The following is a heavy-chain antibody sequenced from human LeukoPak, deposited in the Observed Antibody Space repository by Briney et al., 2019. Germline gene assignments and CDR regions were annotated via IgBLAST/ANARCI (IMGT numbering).Heavy chain of an antibody. V-gene: IGHV4-34*01. CDR3: AREYSSSSEGWFDP. CDR1: GGSFSGYY. D-gene: IGHD6-6*01. Sequence: SETLSLTCAVYGGSFSGYYWSWIRQPPENGLEWIGVITHSGSTNYNPSLKSRVTISVDTSKNQFSLKLSSVTAADTAVYYCAREYSSSSEGWFDPWGQGTLVTVSS. J-gene: IGHJ5*02. CDR2: ITHSGST.